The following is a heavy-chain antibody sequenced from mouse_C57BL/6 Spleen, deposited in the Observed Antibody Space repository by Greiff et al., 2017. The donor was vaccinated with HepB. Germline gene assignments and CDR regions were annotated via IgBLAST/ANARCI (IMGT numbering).Heavy chain of an antibody. Sequence: EVKLVESVAELVRPGASVKLSCTASGFNIKNTYMHWVKQRPEQGLEWIGRIDPANGNTKYAPKFQGKATITADTSSNTAYLQLSSLTSEDTAIYYCAPYYGSSYWYFDVWGTGTTVTVSS. CDR2: IDPANGNT. CDR1: GFNIKNTY. J-gene: IGHJ1*03. D-gene: IGHD1-1*01. V-gene: IGHV14-3*01. CDR3: APYYGSSYWYFDV.